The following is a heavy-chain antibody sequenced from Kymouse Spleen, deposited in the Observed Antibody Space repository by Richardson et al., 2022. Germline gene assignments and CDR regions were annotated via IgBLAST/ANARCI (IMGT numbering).Heavy chain of an antibody. V-gene: IGHV4-34*01. CDR3: ARGAVAGPLFDY. CDR2: INHSGST. CDR1: GGSFSGYY. D-gene: IGHD6-19*01. Sequence: QVQLQQWGAGLLKPSETLSLTCAVYGGSFSGYYWSWIRQPPGKGLEWIGEINHSGSTNYNPSLKSRVTISVDTSKNQFSLKLSSVTAADTAVYYCARGAVAGPLFDYWGQGTLVTVSS. J-gene: IGHJ4*02.